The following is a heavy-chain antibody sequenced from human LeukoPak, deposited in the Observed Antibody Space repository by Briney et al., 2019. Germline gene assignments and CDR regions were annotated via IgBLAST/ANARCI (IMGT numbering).Heavy chain of an antibody. CDR2: TYYRSTWYN. V-gene: IGHV6-1*01. CDR1: GDSVSSNSAA. D-gene: IGHD2-2*01. Sequence: SQTLSLTCAISGDSVSSNSAAWNWVRQSPSRGLEWLGRTYYRSTWYNDYAVSVRGRITVNPDTSKNQFSLHLNSVTPEDTAVYYCARRLTQYDCFDPWGQVILVTVSS. CDR3: ARRLTQYDCFDP. J-gene: IGHJ5*02.